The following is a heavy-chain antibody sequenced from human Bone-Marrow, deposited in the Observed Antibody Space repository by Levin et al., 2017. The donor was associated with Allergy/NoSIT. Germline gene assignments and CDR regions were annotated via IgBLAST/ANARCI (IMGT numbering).Heavy chain of an antibody. V-gene: IGHV1-69*01. D-gene: IGHD4-23*01. Sequence: KISCKASGGTFSSYAISWVRQAPGQGLEWMGGIIPIFGTANYAQKFQGRVTITADESTSTAYMELSSLRSEDTAVYYCGGGRGGNSYYYYYGMDVWGQGTTVTVSS. J-gene: IGHJ6*02. CDR1: GGTFSSYA. CDR2: IIPIFGTA. CDR3: GGGRGGNSYYYYYGMDV.